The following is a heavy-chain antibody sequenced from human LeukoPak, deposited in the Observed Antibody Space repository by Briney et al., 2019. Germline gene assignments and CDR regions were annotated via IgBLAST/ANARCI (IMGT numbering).Heavy chain of an antibody. D-gene: IGHD3-22*01. CDR1: GYSFTSYW. CDR2: IYPGDSDT. V-gene: IGHV5-51*01. CDR3: ARLPYYDSSGYYYGAYYFDY. Sequence: GESLKISCKGSGYSFTSYWIGWVRQMPGKGLEWMGIIYPGDSDTRYSPSFQGQVTISADKSISTAYLQWSSLKASDTAMYYCARLPYYDSSGYYYGAYYFDYWGQGTLVTVSS. J-gene: IGHJ4*02.